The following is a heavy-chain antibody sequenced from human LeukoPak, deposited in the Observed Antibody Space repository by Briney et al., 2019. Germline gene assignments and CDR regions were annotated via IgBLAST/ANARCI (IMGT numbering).Heavy chain of an antibody. J-gene: IGHJ5*02. CDR1: GFSLSSYA. CDR2: INHSGST. Sequence: GSLRLSCTVSGFSLSSYAMSWVRQPPGKGLEWIGEINHSGSTNYNPSLKSRVTISVDTSKNQFSLKLSSVTAADTAVYYCARRIDYVWGSFLPWGQGTLVTVSS. D-gene: IGHD3-16*01. V-gene: IGHV4-34*01. CDR3: ARRIDYVWGSFLP.